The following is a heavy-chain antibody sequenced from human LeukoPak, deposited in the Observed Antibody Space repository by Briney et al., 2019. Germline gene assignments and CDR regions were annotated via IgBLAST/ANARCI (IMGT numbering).Heavy chain of an antibody. CDR3: AKTPRYRAARQSHFDY. D-gene: IGHD6-6*01. V-gene: IGHV3-30*18. J-gene: IGHJ4*02. CDR2: IEYDGSNI. Sequence: PGGSLRLSCAASGFTFSTYGVHWVRQAPGKGLEWVAVIEYDGSNIHYTDSVKGRFTISRDNSKKTLYLQMNSLRAEDTAVYYCAKTPRYRAARQSHFDYWGQGTLVTVSS. CDR1: GFTFSTYG.